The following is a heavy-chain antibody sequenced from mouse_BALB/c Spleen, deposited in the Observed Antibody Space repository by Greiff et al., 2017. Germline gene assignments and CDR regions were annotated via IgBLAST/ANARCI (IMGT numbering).Heavy chain of an antibody. CDR1: GYTFTSYW. V-gene: IGHV1-7*01. CDR2: INPSTGYT. CDR3: ARRGSSAWFAY. D-gene: IGHD1-1*01. Sequence: VQLQQSGAELAKPGASVKMSCKASGYTFTSYWMHWVNQRPGQGLEWIGYINPSTGYTEYNQKFKDKATLTADKSSSTAYMQLSSLTSEDSAVYYCARRGSSAWFAYWGQGTLVTVSA. J-gene: IGHJ3*01.